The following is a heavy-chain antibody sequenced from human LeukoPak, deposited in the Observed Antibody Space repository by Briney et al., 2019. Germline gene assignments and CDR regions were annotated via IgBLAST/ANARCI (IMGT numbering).Heavy chain of an antibody. D-gene: IGHD6-13*01. J-gene: IGHJ4*02. CDR3: ARGVYIAAAQYGY. V-gene: IGHV4-59*01. CDR2: IYYSGTT. Sequence: ASETLSLTCTVSGGSISSYYWSWIRQPPGKGLEWIGYIYYSGTTNYNPSLKGRVTISVDTSKNQFSLKLSSVTAADTAVYYCARGVYIAAAQYGYWGQGTLVSVSS. CDR1: GGSISSYY.